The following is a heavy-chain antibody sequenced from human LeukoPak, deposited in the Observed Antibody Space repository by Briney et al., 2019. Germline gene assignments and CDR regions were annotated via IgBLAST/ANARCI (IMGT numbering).Heavy chain of an antibody. CDR1: GFTVSSNY. V-gene: IGHV3-66*02. CDR3: ARDPRRRYYYDSSDQGAFDI. Sequence: GRSLRLSCAASGFTVSSNYMSWVRQAPGKGLEWVSVIYSGGSTYYADSVKGRFTISRDNSKNTLYLQMNSLRAEDTAVYYCARDPRRRYYYDSSDQGAFDIWGQGTMVTVSS. J-gene: IGHJ3*02. D-gene: IGHD3-22*01. CDR2: IYSGGST.